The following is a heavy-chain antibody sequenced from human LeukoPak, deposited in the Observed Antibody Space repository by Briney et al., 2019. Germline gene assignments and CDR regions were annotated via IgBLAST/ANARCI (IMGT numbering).Heavy chain of an antibody. J-gene: IGHJ5*02. V-gene: IGHV4-34*01. CDR2: INHSGST. CDR3: ARVYCSSTSCYSWLDP. D-gene: IGHD2-2*01. CDR1: GGSFSGYY. Sequence: SETLSLTCAVYGGSFSGYYWSWIRQPPGKGLEWIGEINHSGSTNYNPSLKSRVTISVDTSKNQFSLKLSSVTAADTAVYYCARVYCSSTSCYSWLDPWGQGTLVTVSS.